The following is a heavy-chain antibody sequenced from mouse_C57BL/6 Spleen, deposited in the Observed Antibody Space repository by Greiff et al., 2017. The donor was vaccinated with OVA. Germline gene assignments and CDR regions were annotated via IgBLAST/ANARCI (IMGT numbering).Heavy chain of an antibody. Sequence: VQLQQSGAELVKPGASVKISCKASGYAFSSYWMNWVKQRPGKGLEWIGQIYPGDGDTNYNGKFKGKATLTADKSSSTAYMQLSSLTSEDSAVYFWARGTGTLYAMDYWGQGTSVTVSS. V-gene: IGHV1-80*01. CDR2: IYPGDGDT. J-gene: IGHJ4*01. D-gene: IGHD4-1*01. CDR1: GYAFSSYW. CDR3: ARGTGTLYAMDY.